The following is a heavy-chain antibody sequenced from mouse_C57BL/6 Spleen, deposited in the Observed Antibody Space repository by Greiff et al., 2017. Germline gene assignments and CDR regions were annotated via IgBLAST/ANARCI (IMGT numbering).Heavy chain of an antibody. J-gene: IGHJ2*01. D-gene: IGHD2-1*01. CDR3: TRGNYGFYFDY. CDR1: GFNIKDYY. V-gene: IGHV14-1*01. CDR2: IDPEDGDT. Sequence: VQLQQSGAELVRPGASVKLSCTASGFNIKDYYMHWVKQRPEQGLEWIGRIDPEDGDTEYAPKFQGKATMTVDTSSNTAYLQLSSLTSEDTAVYYCTRGNYGFYFDYWGQSTTLTVSS.